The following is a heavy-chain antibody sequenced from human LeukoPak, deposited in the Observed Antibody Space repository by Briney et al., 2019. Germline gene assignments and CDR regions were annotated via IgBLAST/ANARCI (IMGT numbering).Heavy chain of an antibody. D-gene: IGHD1-1*01. V-gene: IGHV4-59*01. CDR2: IYYSGSI. J-gene: IGHJ4*02. Sequence: SETLSLTCTVSGGSISSYYWSWIRQPPGKGLEWIGYIYYSGSINYNPSLKSRVTISVDTSKNQFSLKVSSVTAADTAVYYCARGNWYLDHWGQGTLVTVSS. CDR3: ARGNWYLDH. CDR1: GGSISSYY.